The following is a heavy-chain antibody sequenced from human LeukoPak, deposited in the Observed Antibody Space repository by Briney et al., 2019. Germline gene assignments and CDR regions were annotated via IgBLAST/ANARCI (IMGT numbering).Heavy chain of an antibody. V-gene: IGHV3-30*02. CDR1: GFTFSSYG. CDR2: IRYDGSNK. D-gene: IGHD3-10*01. Sequence: GGSLRLSCAASGFTFSSYGMHWVRQAPGKGLEWVAFIRYDGSNKYYADSVKGRFTISRDNSKNTLYLQMNSLRAEDTAVYYCAKGGSYYYGSGSSGLIRYFDYWGQGTLVTVSS. J-gene: IGHJ4*02. CDR3: AKGGSYYYGSGSSGLIRYFDY.